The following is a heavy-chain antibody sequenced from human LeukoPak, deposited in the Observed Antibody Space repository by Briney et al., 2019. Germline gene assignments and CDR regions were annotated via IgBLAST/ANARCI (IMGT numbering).Heavy chain of an antibody. Sequence: SETLSLTCTVSGGSISGSTSYWGWIRQSPGKGLEWIGLLNYSGTTYYNPSFKSRVSISIDRSRTQFSLKLSSVTAADTAFYYCSRYDSDTGDFDPWGQGTLVAISS. CDR1: GGSISGSTSY. J-gene: IGHJ5*02. V-gene: IGHV4-39*07. CDR2: LNYSGTT. CDR3: SRYDSDTGDFDP. D-gene: IGHD3-10*01.